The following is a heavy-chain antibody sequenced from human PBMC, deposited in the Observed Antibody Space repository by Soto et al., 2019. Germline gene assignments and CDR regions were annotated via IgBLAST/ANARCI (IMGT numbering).Heavy chain of an antibody. D-gene: IGHD2-15*01. CDR1: GYTFTSYG. CDR3: ARDDQDIVVVVAATGYYYYGMDV. V-gene: IGHV1-18*01. CDR2: ISAYNGNT. Sequence: GASVKVSCKASGYTFTSYGISWVRQAPGQGLEWMGWISAYNGNTNYAQKLQGRVTMTTDTSTSTAYMELRSLRSDDTAVYYCARDDQDIVVVVAATGYYYYGMDVWGQGTTVTVSS. J-gene: IGHJ6*02.